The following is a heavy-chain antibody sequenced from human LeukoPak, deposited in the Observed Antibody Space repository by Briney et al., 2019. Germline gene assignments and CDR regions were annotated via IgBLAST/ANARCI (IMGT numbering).Heavy chain of an antibody. J-gene: IGHJ4*02. CDR3: AKSKLSLGGSYLSPGPLDY. V-gene: IGHV3-30*18. CDR1: GFTFSSYG. CDR2: ISYDGSNK. Sequence: PGGSLRLSCAASGFTFSSYGMHWVRQAPGKGLEWVAVISYDGSNKYYADSVKGRFTISRDNSKNTLYLQMNSLRAEDTAVYYCAKSKLSLGGSYLSPGPLDYWGQGTLVTVSS. D-gene: IGHD1-26*01.